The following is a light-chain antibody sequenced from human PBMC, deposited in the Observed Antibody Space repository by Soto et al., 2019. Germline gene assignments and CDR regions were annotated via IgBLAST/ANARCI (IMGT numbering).Light chain of an antibody. Sequence: DIQMTQSPSTLSASVGDRVTITCRASQSIGSWLAWYQQKPGKAPKLLIYKASSLESGVPSRFRGSGSGTEFTLTISSLQPDDFASYYCQQYGNYSPWTFGQGTKVEIK. J-gene: IGKJ1*01. CDR2: KAS. CDR1: QSIGSW. V-gene: IGKV1-5*03. CDR3: QQYGNYSPWT.